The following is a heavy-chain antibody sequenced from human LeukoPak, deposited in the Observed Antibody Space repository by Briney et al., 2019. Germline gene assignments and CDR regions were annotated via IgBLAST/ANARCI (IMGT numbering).Heavy chain of an antibody. CDR3: ANENYYGSGSYPDY. CDR1: GFTLSSYG. Sequence: PGGSLRLSCAASGFTLSSYGMHWVRQAPGKGLEWVALISYDGSNKYYADSVKGRFTISRDNSKNTLYLQMNSLRAEDTAVYYCANENYYGSGSYPDYWGQGTLVTVSS. CDR2: ISYDGSNK. J-gene: IGHJ4*02. V-gene: IGHV3-30*18. D-gene: IGHD3-10*01.